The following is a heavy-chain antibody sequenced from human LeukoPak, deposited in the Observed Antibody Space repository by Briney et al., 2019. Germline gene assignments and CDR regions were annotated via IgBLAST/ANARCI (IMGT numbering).Heavy chain of an antibody. J-gene: IGHJ5*02. CDR1: GGSISSYY. V-gene: IGHV4-59*01. CDR3: ARAPEDWFDP. CDR2: IYYSGST. D-gene: IGHD1-14*01. Sequence: SETLSLTCTVSGGSISSYYWSWIRQPLGKGLEWIGYIYYSGSTNYNPSLKSRVTISVDTSKNQFSLKLSSVTAADTAVYYCARAPEDWFDPWGQGTLVAVSS.